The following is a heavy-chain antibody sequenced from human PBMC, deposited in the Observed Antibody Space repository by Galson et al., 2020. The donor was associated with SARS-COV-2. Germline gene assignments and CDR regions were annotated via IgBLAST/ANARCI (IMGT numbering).Heavy chain of an antibody. CDR1: GYSFTDYH. Sequence: ASVTVSCKASGYSFTDYHIHWVRQTPGQGFEWMGIIDPAGGSTTYAPNFRGRVTMTIDTHTSTVYMDLSSLRSEDTAVYCCARRGRLAVAGILNYLDHWGQGTMVTVSS. J-gene: IGHJ4*02. CDR3: ARRGRLAVAGILNYLDH. V-gene: IGHV1-46*03. CDR2: IDPAGGST. D-gene: IGHD6-19*01.